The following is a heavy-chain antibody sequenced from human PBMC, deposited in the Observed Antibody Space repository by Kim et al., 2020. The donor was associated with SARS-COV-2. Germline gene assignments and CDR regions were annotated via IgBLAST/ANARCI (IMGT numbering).Heavy chain of an antibody. D-gene: IGHD2-21*01. V-gene: IGHV3-23*01. J-gene: IGHJ6*01. Sequence: GGSLRLSCVASGFTFDTYAMSWVRQAPGKGLEWVSAISSGALNKFYADSVRGRSTFSRDNSKATLYLQMNSLRDEDTALYYCAKMVIMDGYTYFYYYAM. CDR3: AKMVIMDGYTYFYYYAM. CDR2: ISSGALNK. CDR1: GFTFDTYA.